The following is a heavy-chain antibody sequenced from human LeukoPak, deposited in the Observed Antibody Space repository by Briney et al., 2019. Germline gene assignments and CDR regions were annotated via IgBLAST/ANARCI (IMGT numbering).Heavy chain of an antibody. V-gene: IGHV3-66*01. Sequence: PGGSLRLSCAASGFTVSNNYMSWVRQAPGKGLEWVSVIYSGGRTYYADSVKGRFTISRDNSKNTLYLQMNSLRAEDTAVYYCARESSSGYYLAFWGQGTLVTVSS. D-gene: IGHD3-22*01. CDR3: ARESSSGYYLAF. J-gene: IGHJ4*02. CDR1: GFTVSNNY. CDR2: IYSGGRT.